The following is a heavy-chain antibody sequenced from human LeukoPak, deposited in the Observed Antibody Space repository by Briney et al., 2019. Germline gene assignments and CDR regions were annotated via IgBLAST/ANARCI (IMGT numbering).Heavy chain of an antibody. D-gene: IGHD2-2*01. CDR1: GGSISSSSYY. J-gene: IGHJ4*02. V-gene: IGHV4-39*07. CDR3: ARRCGSATCAFDY. CDR2: IYYSGST. Sequence: SETLSLTCTVSGGSISSSSYYWGWIRQPPGKGLEWIGSIYYSGSTYYNPSLKSRVTISVDTSKNQFSLKLSSVTAADTAVYYCARRCGSATCAFDYWGQGTLVTVSS.